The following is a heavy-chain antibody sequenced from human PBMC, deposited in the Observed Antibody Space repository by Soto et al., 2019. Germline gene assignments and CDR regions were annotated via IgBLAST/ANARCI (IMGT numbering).Heavy chain of an antibody. Sequence: GGSLRLSCAASGFTFSSYGMHWVRQAPGKGLEWVAVISYDGSNKYYADSVKGRFTISRDNSKNTLYLQMNSLRAEDTAVYYCAKAREYGHYDFWSGPSDYWGQGTLVTVSS. CDR1: GFTFSSYG. CDR3: AKAREYGHYDFWSGPSDY. D-gene: IGHD3-3*01. V-gene: IGHV3-30*18. CDR2: ISYDGSNK. J-gene: IGHJ4*02.